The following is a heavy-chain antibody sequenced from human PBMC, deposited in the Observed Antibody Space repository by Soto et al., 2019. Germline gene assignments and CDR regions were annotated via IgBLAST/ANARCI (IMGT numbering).Heavy chain of an antibody. Sequence: QVQLVQSGAEVKKPGASVKVSCKASGYSLTSYYMHWVRQAPGQGLEWMGIINPSGGSTSYAQKFECRVTMTRDKSASTAYMELSILRSEDTAVYYCASDYSSSSRYGMEVWGQGTTVTVSS. CDR3: ASDYSSSSRYGMEV. CDR2: INPSGGST. J-gene: IGHJ6*02. V-gene: IGHV1-46*01. CDR1: GYSLTSYY. D-gene: IGHD6-6*01.